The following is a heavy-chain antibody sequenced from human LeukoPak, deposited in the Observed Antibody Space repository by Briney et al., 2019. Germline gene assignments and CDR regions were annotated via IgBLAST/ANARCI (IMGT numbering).Heavy chain of an antibody. CDR2: ISYDGSDK. CDR1: GFTFSSYA. CDR3: ATGRIQLWFMVY. J-gene: IGHJ4*02. V-gene: IGHV3-30-3*01. Sequence: GGSLSLSCAASGFTFSSYAMHWVRQAPGKGLEWVAVISYDGSDKYYADSVKGRFTISRDNSKNTLYLQMNSLRAEDTAVYYCATGRIQLWFMVYWGQGTLVTVSS. D-gene: IGHD5-18*01.